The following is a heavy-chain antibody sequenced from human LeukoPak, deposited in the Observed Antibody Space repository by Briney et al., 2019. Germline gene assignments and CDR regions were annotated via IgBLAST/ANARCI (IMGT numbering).Heavy chain of an antibody. Sequence: PSETLSLTCIVSGGSVSSRSYNWGWIRQSPGKGLEWIGSTYYSGSTYYNLSLKSRVSISIDTSKNQFSLRLNSVTAADTAVYYCTRQGGGGGLRTFDSWGQGALVTVSS. CDR1: GGSVSSRSYN. CDR3: TRQGGGGGLRTFDS. CDR2: TYYSGST. J-gene: IGHJ4*02. D-gene: IGHD1-7*01. V-gene: IGHV4-39*01.